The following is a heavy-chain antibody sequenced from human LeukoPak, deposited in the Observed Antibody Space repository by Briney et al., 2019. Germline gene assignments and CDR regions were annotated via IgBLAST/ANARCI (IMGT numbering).Heavy chain of an antibody. CDR2: IYTSGST. CDR1: GGSISSGSYY. J-gene: IGHJ6*01. D-gene: IGHD5-24*01. V-gene: IGHV4-61*02. CDR3: ARDEMXXIGIYWXXXXXXXXXXXXXXAPXXHSMD. Sequence: SETLSLTCTVSGGSISSGSYYWSWIRQPAGKGLEWIGRIYTSGSTNYNPSLKSRVTISVDTSKNQFSLKLSSVTAADTAVYYCARDEMXXIGIYWXXXXXXXXXXXXXXAPXXHSMD.